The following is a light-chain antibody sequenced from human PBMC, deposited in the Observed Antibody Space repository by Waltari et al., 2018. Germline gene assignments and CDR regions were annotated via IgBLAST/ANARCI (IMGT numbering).Light chain of an antibody. CDR2: DVS. CDR1: QRINTW. CDR3: QQYYRYYT. V-gene: IGKV1-5*01. J-gene: IGKJ2*01. Sequence: QMTQSPSALSASVGYRVTIPCRASQRINTWMAWYQQRPGKAPKVLIYDVSTLESGVPSRFSGSGSGTEFTLAINNLQPEDFATYYCQQYYRYYTFGQGTKLEIK.